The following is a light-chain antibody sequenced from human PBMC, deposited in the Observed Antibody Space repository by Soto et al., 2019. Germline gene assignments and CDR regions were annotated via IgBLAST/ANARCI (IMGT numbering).Light chain of an antibody. Sequence: DIPVTQSPSSLAASVGDRVTITCRASQAISNFLNWYQKRLGKAPKLLIYDASNLETGVPSRFSGSGSGTDFTFTISSLQPEDIGTYYCQQYDNLPYTFGQGTKVEIK. CDR2: DAS. CDR1: QAISNF. J-gene: IGKJ2*01. V-gene: IGKV1-33*01. CDR3: QQYDNLPYT.